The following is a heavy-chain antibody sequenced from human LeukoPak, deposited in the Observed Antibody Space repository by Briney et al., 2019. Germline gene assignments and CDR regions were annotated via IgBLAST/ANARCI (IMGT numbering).Heavy chain of an antibody. D-gene: IGHD2-2*01. CDR1: GGSISSYY. V-gene: IGHV4-59*01. J-gene: IGHJ6*03. CDR3: AIKGYCSSTSCSYYYYMDV. Sequence: SETLSLTCTVSGGSISSYYWSWIRQPPGKGLEWIGYIYYSGSTNYNPSLKSRVTISVDTSKNQFSLKLRSVTAEDTAVYYCAIKGYCSSTSCSYYYYMDVWGKGTTVTVSS. CDR2: IYYSGST.